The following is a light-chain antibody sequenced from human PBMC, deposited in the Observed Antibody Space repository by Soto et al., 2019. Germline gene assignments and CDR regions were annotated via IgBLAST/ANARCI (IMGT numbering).Light chain of an antibody. V-gene: IGKV3D-20*02. CDR2: DAS. CDR3: QQSYSTPR. Sequence: EIVLTQSPGTLSLSPGERATLSCRASQSVSSSYLAWYQQKSGQGPRLLIYDASTRATGIPARFSGGGSGTDFTLTISSLQPEDFATYYCQQSYSTPRFGQGTRLEIK. J-gene: IGKJ5*01. CDR1: QSVSSSY.